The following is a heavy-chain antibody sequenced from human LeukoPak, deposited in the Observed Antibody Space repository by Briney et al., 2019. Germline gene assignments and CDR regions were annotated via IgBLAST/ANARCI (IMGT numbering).Heavy chain of an antibody. CDR3: AKDRGRGYGSSWDFDY. V-gene: IGHV3-23*01. Sequence: GGSLRLSCAASGFTFSSYAMSWARQAPGKGLEWVSAISGSGGSTYYADSVKGRLTISRDTSKNTLYLQMSSLRAEDTAVYYCAKDRGRGYGSSWDFDYWGQGTLVTVSS. D-gene: IGHD6-13*01. CDR2: ISGSGGST. J-gene: IGHJ4*02. CDR1: GFTFSSYA.